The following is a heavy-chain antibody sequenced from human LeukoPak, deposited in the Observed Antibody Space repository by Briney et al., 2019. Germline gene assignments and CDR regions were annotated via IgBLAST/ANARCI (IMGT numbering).Heavy chain of an antibody. CDR2: IKEDGSEK. CDR3: RPGHYDSYA. V-gene: IGHV3-7*01. D-gene: IGHD5-12*01. Sequence: GGSLRLSCVASGFTFGNFWMSWVRQAPGKGPEWVANIKEDGSEKYYVDSVRGRFTISRDNAKNSLYLQMNSLRAEDTGVYLCRPGHYDSYAWDQGTLVTVSS. J-gene: IGHJ5*02. CDR1: GFTFGNFW.